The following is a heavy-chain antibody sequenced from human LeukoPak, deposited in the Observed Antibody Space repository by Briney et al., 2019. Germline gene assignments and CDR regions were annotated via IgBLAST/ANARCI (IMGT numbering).Heavy chain of an antibody. CDR1: GFTFSTFT. Sequence: GGSLRLSCAASGFTFSTFTMNWVRQAPGKGLEWVSAIVSNGNIYYADSVKGRFTISRKHSRGNLNLQINGLRADDTAVYYCEKDKLPDGKWDIDYWGLGTPVTVSS. D-gene: IGHD1-26*01. CDR2: IVSNGNI. V-gene: IGHV3-23*01. J-gene: IGHJ4*02. CDR3: EKDKLPDGKWDIDY.